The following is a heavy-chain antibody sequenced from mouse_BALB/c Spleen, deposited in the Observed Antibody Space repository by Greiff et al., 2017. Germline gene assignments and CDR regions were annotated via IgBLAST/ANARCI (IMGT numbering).Heavy chain of an antibody. CDR3: ARAGVYDGYYGGY. Sequence: VKVVESGAELAKPGASVKMSCKASGYTFTSYWMHWVKQRPGQGLEWIGYINPSTGYTEYNQKFKDKATLTADKSSSTAYMQLSSLTSEDSAVYYCARAGVYDGYYGGYWGQGTTLTVSS. CDR2: INPSTGYT. D-gene: IGHD2-3*01. J-gene: IGHJ2*01. V-gene: IGHV1-7*01. CDR1: GYTFTSYW.